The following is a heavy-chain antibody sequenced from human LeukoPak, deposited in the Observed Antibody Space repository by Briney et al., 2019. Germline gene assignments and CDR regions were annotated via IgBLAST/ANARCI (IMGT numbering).Heavy chain of an antibody. D-gene: IGHD4-11*01. CDR1: GGSISSYY. CDR3: ARGSVGARSNYVGARHYYFDY. J-gene: IGHJ4*02. V-gene: IGHV4-59*01. CDR2: IYYSGST. Sequence: SETLSLTCTVSGGSISSYYWSWIRQPPGKGLEWIGYIYYSGSTNYNPSLKSRVAISVDTSKNQFSLKLSSVTAADTAVYYCARGSVGARSNYVGARHYYFDYWGQGTLVTVSS.